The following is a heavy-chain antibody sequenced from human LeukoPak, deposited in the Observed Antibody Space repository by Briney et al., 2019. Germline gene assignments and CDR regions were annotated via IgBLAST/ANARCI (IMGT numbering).Heavy chain of an antibody. Sequence: SETLSLTCTVSGGSISTYYWSWIRQPPGKGLEWIGYIYTSGRTTYNPSLKSRVTTSVDTSKIHSSLKLSSGTAADTAVYYGARSAGVVITGFDPWGQGTLVTVSS. CDR3: ARSAGVVITGFDP. V-gene: IGHV4-4*09. J-gene: IGHJ5*02. CDR1: GGSISTYY. D-gene: IGHD3-3*01. CDR2: IYTSGRT.